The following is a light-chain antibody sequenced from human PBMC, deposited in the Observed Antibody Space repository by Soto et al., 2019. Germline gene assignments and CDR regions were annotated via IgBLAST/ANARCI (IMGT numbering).Light chain of an antibody. J-gene: IGLJ2*01. Sequence: QSVLTQPPSASGSPGQSVTISCTGTTSDVGGYNYVSRYQQHPGKAPKLLVYDVDKRPSGVPDRFSGSKSGNTASLTVSGLQAEDEADYYCSSYVGSNFHVLFGGGTKLTVL. CDR1: TSDVGGYNY. V-gene: IGLV2-8*01. CDR3: SSYVGSNFHVL. CDR2: DVD.